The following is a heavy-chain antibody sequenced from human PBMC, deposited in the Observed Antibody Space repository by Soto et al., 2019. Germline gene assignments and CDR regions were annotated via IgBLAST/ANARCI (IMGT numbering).Heavy chain of an antibody. CDR1: GFTFSSYA. Sequence: GGSLRLSCAASGFTFSSYAMHWVRQAPGKGLEYVSAISSNGGSTYYANSVKGRFTISRDNSKNTLYLQMGSLRAEDMAVYYCARGSDFDWLLSWFDPWGQGTLVTVSS. CDR2: ISSNGGST. CDR3: ARGSDFDWLLSWFDP. V-gene: IGHV3-64*01. D-gene: IGHD3-9*01. J-gene: IGHJ5*02.